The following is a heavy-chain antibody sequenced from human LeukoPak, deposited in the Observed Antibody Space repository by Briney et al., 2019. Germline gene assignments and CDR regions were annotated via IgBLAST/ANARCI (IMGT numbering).Heavy chain of an antibody. CDR3: AREAAKDTAMVTYAEYFDL. CDR1: AFTFSIYC. D-gene: IGHD5-18*01. J-gene: IGHJ2*01. V-gene: IGHV3-7*03. CDR2: IKQDGSEK. Sequence: GGFLRLSCAAAAFTFSIYCMSWARHGPGKGLEWVANIKQDGSEKYYVDSVKGRFTISRDNAKNSLYLQMNSLRAEDTAVYYCAREAAKDTAMVTYAEYFDLWGRGTLVTVSS.